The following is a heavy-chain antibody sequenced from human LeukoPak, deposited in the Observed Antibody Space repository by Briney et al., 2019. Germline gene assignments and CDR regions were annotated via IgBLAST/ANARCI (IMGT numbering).Heavy chain of an antibody. CDR2: ISSSSSYI. V-gene: IGHV3-21*01. Sequence: GGSLRLSCAASGFTFSSYSMNWVRQAPGKGLELVSSISSSSSYIYYADSVKGRFTISRDNAKNSLYLQMNSLRAEDTAVYYCARDTRYYYGSGSSHSYYYYGMDVWGQGTTVTVSS. CDR1: GFTFSSYS. D-gene: IGHD3-10*01. J-gene: IGHJ6*02. CDR3: ARDTRYYYGSGSSHSYYYYGMDV.